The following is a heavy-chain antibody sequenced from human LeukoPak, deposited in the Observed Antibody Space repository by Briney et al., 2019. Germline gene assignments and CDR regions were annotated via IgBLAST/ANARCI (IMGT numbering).Heavy chain of an antibody. CDR3: AELGITMIGGV. V-gene: IGHV3-48*03. CDR1: GFTFTRYE. Sequence: GGSLRLSCAASGFTFTRYEMNWVRQAPGKGLEWVSYISSGGSTIYYADSVKGGFTISRDNAKNSLYLQMNSLRAEDTAVYYCAELGITMIGGVWGKGTTVTISS. D-gene: IGHD3-10*02. CDR2: ISSGGSTI. J-gene: IGHJ6*04.